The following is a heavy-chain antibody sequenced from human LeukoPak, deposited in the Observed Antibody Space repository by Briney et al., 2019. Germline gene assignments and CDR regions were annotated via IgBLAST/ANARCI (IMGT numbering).Heavy chain of an antibody. CDR2: INPNSGGT. Sequence: GASVKVSCKASGYTFTGYYMHWVRQAPGQGLEWMGRINPNSGGTNYAQKFQGRVTMTRDTSISTAYMELSRLRSDDTAVYYCAREQIVGATVYYWGQGTLVTASS. CDR3: AREQIVGATVYY. D-gene: IGHD1-26*01. CDR1: GYTFTGYY. J-gene: IGHJ4*02. V-gene: IGHV1-2*06.